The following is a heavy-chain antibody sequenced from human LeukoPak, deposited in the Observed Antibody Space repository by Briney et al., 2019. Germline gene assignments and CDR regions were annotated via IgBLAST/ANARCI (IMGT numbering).Heavy chain of an antibody. V-gene: IGHV3-23*01. D-gene: IGHD3-22*01. J-gene: IGHJ4*02. Sequence: GSLRLSCAASGVTLSSYAMSWARQAPGKGLEWVSGISSSGSGGNTYYADSVKGRFTISRDSSKNTLYVQVNSLGTEDTAAYYCAKGSYYDSSGSFYFDYWGQGTLVTVSS. CDR3: AKGSYYDSSGSFYFDY. CDR1: GVTLSSYA. CDR2: ISSSGSGGNT.